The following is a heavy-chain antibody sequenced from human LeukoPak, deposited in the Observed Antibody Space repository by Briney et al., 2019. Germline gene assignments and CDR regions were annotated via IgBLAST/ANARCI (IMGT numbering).Heavy chain of an antibody. CDR1: GYTFTGYY. CDR3: ARDDPYYYGSGSSYNWFDP. D-gene: IGHD3-10*01. Sequence: ASVKVSCKASGYTFTGYYMHWVRQAPGQGLEWMGWINPNSGGTNYAQKFQGRVTITADESTSTAYMELSSLRSEDTAVYYCARDDPYYYGSGSSYNWFDPWGQGTLVTVSS. CDR2: INPNSGGT. V-gene: IGHV1-2*02. J-gene: IGHJ5*02.